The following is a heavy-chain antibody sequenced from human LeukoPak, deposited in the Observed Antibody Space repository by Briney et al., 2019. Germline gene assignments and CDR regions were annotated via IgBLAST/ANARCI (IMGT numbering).Heavy chain of an antibody. CDR1: GYTFTGYY. CDR3: ARGPLMTTVTTFTY. D-gene: IGHD4-17*01. J-gene: IGHJ4*02. CDR2: INPNSGGT. Sequence: ASVKVSCKASGYTFTGYYMHWVRQAPGQGLEWMGWINPNSGGTNYAQKFQGRVTMTRDTSISTAYMELSRLRSDGTAVYYCARGPLMTTVTTFTYWGQGTLVTVSS. V-gene: IGHV1-2*02.